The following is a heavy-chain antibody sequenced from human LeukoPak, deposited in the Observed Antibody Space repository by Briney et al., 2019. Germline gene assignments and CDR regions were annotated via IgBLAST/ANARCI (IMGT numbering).Heavy chain of an antibody. V-gene: IGHV3-30*18. J-gene: IGHJ1*01. CDR2: ISYDGSNK. D-gene: IGHD6-19*01. CDR1: GFTFSSYG. CDR3: AKDGYSSGWSVLYFQH. Sequence: GGSLRLSCAASGFTFSSYGMHWARQAPGKGLEWVAVISYDGSNKYYADSVKGRFTISRDNSKNTLYLQMNSLRAEDTAVYYCAKDGYSSGWSVLYFQHWGQGTLVTVSS.